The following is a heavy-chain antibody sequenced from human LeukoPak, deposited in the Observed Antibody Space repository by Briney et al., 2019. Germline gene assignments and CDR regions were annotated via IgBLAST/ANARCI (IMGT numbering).Heavy chain of an antibody. Sequence: PSETLSLTCTVSGGSISSSTYYWGWIRQPPGTGLEWIGSIYYSGSTYYNPSLKSRVTISVDASKNQFSLKLSSVTAADTAVYYCARRDWGQYYFDYWGQGTLVTVSS. J-gene: IGHJ4*02. V-gene: IGHV4-39*01. D-gene: IGHD7-27*01. CDR3: ARRDWGQYYFDY. CDR2: IYYSGST. CDR1: GGSISSSTYY.